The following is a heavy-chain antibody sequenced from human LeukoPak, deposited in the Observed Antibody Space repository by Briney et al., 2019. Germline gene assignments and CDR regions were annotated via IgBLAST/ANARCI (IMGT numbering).Heavy chain of an antibody. CDR2: ISAYNGNT. V-gene: IGHV1-18*04. J-gene: IGHJ5*02. D-gene: IGHD3-9*01. CDR3: ARGSYDILTGYFNWFDP. CDR1: GYTFTSYG. Sequence: GASVEVSCKASGYTFTSYGISWVRQAPGQGLEWMGWISAYNGNTNYAQKLQGRVTMTTDTSTSTAYMELGSLRSDDTAVYYCARGSYDILTGYFNWFDPWGQGTLVTVSS.